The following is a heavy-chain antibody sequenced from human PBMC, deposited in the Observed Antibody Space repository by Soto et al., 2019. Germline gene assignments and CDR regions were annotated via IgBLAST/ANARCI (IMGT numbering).Heavy chain of an antibody. CDR3: AREGLITGTSYYYYGMDV. V-gene: IGHV4-59*01. D-gene: IGHD1-7*01. CDR1: GGSISSYY. CDR2: IYYSGST. Sequence: QVQLQESGPGLVKPSETLSLTCTVSGGSISSYYWSWIRQPPRKGLEWIGYIYYSGSTNYNPSLKSRVTISVDTSKNQFSLKLSSVTAADTAVYYCAREGLITGTSYYYYGMDVWGQGTTVTVSS. J-gene: IGHJ6*02.